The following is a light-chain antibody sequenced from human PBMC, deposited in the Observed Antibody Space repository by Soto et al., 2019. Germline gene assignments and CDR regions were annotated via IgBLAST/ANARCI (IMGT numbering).Light chain of an antibody. CDR1: QTVLHDTNSKSY. CDR3: QQYYATPPT. CDR2: WAS. Sequence: DIVMTQSPDSLIVSLGERATINCKSSQTVLHDTNSKSYLSWFQQKPGQPPKLLISWASTRESGVPARFSGGGSETDFTLTISDLQAEDVGVYYCQQYYATPPTFGQGSKLEI. V-gene: IGKV4-1*01. J-gene: IGKJ2*01.